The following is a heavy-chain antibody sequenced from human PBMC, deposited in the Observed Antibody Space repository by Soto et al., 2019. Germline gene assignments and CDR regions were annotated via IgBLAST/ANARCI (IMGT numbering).Heavy chain of an antibody. CDR3: AREPHCSGGSCYFPHSGDYYYYYMDV. J-gene: IGHJ6*03. CDR2: IYYSGST. V-gene: IGHV4-31*03. D-gene: IGHD2-15*01. Sequence: SETLSLTCTVSGGSISSGGYYWSWIRQHPGKGLEWIGYIYYSGSTYYNPSLKSRVTISVDTSKNQFSLKLSSVTAADTAVYYCAREPHCSGGSCYFPHSGDYYYYYMDVWGKGTTVTVSS. CDR1: GGSISSGGYY.